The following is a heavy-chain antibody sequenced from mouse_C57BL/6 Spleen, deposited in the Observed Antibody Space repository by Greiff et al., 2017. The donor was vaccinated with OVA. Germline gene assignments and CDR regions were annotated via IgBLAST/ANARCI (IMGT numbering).Heavy chain of an antibody. CDR2: INPNNGGT. J-gene: IGHJ1*03. D-gene: IGHD1-1*01. V-gene: IGHV1-18*01. CDR1: GYTFTDYN. CDR3: ASHYYGSSHWYFDV. Sequence: VQLQQSGPELVKPGASVKIPCKASGYTFTDYNMDWVKQSHGKSLEWIGDINPNNGGTICNQKFKGKATLTVDKSSSTAYMELRSLTSEDTAVYYCASHYYGSSHWYFDVWGTGTTVTVSS.